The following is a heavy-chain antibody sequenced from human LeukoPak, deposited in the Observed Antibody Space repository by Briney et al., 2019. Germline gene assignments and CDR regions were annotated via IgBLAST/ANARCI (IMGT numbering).Heavy chain of an antibody. V-gene: IGHV3-53*01. CDR3: ARDLKTAMDYFDY. D-gene: IGHD2-2*01. J-gene: IGHJ4*02. Sequence: PGGSLRLSCTVSGFTVSINSMSWVRQAPGKGLEWVSFIYSGGNTHYSDSVKGRFTISRDNSKNTLYLQMNSLRAEDTAVYYCARDLKTAMDYFDYWGQGALVTVSS. CDR2: IYSGGNT. CDR1: GFTVSINS.